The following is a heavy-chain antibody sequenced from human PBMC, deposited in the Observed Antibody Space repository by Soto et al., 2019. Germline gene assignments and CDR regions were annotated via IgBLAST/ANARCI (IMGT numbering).Heavy chain of an antibody. CDR2: INHSGST. D-gene: IGHD3-10*01. V-gene: IGHV4-34*01. CDR3: ACGSGSYTSDYYYYMAV. CDR1: GGSFSGYY. J-gene: IGHJ6*03. Sequence: SETLSLTCAVYGGSFSGYYWSWIRQPPGKGLEWIGEINHSGSTNYNPSLKSRVTISVDTSKNQFSLKLSSVTAADTAVYYCACGSGSYTSDYYYYMAVWGKGATVTVSS.